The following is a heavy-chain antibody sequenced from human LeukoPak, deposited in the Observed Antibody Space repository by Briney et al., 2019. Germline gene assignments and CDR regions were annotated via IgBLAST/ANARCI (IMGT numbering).Heavy chain of an antibody. CDR2: ISSSSSTI. CDR3: ARDATISTWLRYYFDY. D-gene: IGHD5-12*01. Sequence: PGGSLRLSCAASGFTFSSYSMNWVRQAPGKGLEWVLYISSSSSTIYYADSVKGRFTISRDNAKNSLYLQMNSLRDEDTAVYYCARDATISTWLRYYFDYWGQGTLVTVSS. CDR1: GFTFSSYS. J-gene: IGHJ4*02. V-gene: IGHV3-48*02.